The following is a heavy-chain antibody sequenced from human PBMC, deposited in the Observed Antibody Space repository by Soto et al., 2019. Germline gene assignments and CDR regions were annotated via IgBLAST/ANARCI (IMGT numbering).Heavy chain of an antibody. CDR2: INPDSTYR. D-gene: IGHD4-17*01. CDR1: GFTFSNYN. Sequence: YLVESGGGLVEPGGSLRLSCAASGFTFSNYNMNWVRQAPGKGLEWVSSINPDSTYRYYADSMRGRFTISRDNAKDSLYLHMTSLRVEDTAVYFCARDPGRFLRIGYSDDWGQGTLVTVSS. J-gene: IGHJ4*02. V-gene: IGHV3-21*01. CDR3: ARDPGRFLRIGYSDD.